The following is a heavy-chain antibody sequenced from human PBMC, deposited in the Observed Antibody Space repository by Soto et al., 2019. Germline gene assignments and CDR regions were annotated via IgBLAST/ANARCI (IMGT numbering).Heavy chain of an antibody. CDR1: GGSISSGDYY. CDR2: IYYSGST. V-gene: IGHV4-30-4*01. J-gene: IGHJ4*02. D-gene: IGHD6-13*01. Sequence: QVQLQESGPGLVKPSQTLSLTCTVSGGSISSGDYYWSWIRQPPGKGLEWIGSIYYSGSTYYNPSLMSLVTRSVDTSKNQFSLKLDSVTAADTAVYYCASRHSSPYFDYWGQGTLVTVSS. CDR3: ASRHSSPYFDY.